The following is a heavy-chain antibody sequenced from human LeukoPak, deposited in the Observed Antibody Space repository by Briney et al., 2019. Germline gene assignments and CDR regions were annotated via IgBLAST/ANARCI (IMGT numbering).Heavy chain of an antibody. D-gene: IGHD1-1*01. Sequence: PGGSLRLSCAASGFTFSAYEMNWVRQAPGKGLEWISYTTSSGHSICYADSVKGRLTISRDNAKNSLYLQMNSLRAEDTAVYYCATSKTGFFFDYWGQGTLVTVSS. V-gene: IGHV3-48*03. J-gene: IGHJ4*02. CDR3: ATSKTGFFFDY. CDR2: TTSSGHSI. CDR1: GFTFSAYE.